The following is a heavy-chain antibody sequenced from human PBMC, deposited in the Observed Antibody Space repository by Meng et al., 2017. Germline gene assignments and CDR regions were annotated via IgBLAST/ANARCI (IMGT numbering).Heavy chain of an antibody. CDR2: ISSSSSHI. D-gene: IGHD2-15*01. CDR3: ALNAGGGSFDY. V-gene: IGHV3-21*01. CDR1: GLTFSTYT. J-gene: IGHJ4*02. Sequence: EVQLVESGGGLVKPGGSLRLSCAASGLTFSTYTINWVRQAPGTGLEWVSSISSSSSHIYYADSVKGRFTISRDNAKNSLYLDMNSLRAEDTGVYYCALNAGGGSFDYWGQGTLVTVSS.